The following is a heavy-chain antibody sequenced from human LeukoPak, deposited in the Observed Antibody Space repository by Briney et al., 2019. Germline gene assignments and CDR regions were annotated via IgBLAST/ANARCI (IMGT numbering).Heavy chain of an antibody. J-gene: IGHJ6*03. V-gene: IGHV3-7*01. CDR2: IRQDGSDK. CDR1: GFTFSSYA. D-gene: IGHD2-2*01. CDR3: ARQGYCNSTRCYAYFYYLDV. Sequence: GGSLRLSCAASGFTFSSYAMTWVRQAPGKGLEWVANIRQDGSDKYYVDSVRGRFTISRDNAKNSSYLQMNSLRAEDTAVYYCARQGYCNSTRCYAYFYYLDVWGKGTTVTVSS.